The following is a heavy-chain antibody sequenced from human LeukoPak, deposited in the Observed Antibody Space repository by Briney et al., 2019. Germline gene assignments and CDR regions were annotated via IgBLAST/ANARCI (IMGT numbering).Heavy chain of an antibody. J-gene: IGHJ5*02. CDR3: LKDMFHYDSSGHP. D-gene: IGHD3-22*01. V-gene: IGHV3-30*18. Sequence: GGSLRLSCVASGFNFSIYGMPWVRQAPGKGLEWVSVISFDETRKFYGDSVKGRFTISRDNSKNTVYLQMNNLRPEDTAVYYCLKDMFHYDSSGHPWGQGTLVIVSS. CDR1: GFNFSIYG. CDR2: ISFDETRK.